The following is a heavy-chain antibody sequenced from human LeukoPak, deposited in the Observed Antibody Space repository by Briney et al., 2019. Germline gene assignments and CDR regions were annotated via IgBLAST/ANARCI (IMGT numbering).Heavy chain of an antibody. J-gene: IGHJ4*02. D-gene: IGHD6-19*01. CDR3: ARRESIAVAGKEFDY. Sequence: PSETLSLTCTVSGVSISSSSYYWGWIRQPPGKGLEWIGSIYYSGSTYYNPSLKSRVTISVDTSKNQFSLKLSSVTAADTAVYYCARRESIAVAGKEFDYWGQGTLVTVSA. CDR1: GVSISSSSYY. CDR2: IYYSGST. V-gene: IGHV4-39*01.